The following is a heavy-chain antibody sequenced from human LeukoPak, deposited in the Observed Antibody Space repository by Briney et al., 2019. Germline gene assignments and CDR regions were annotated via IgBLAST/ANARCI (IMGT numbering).Heavy chain of an antibody. CDR3: TRDTLLRYFDWFVPFDY. Sequence: GGSLRLSCTASGFTFSDYAMSWFRQAPGKGLEWVGFIRSKAYGGTTEYAASVKGRFTISRDDSKSIAYLQMNSLKTEDTAVYYCTRDTLLRYFDWFVPFDYWGQGTLVTVSS. D-gene: IGHD3-9*01. CDR1: GFTFSDYA. V-gene: IGHV3-49*03. J-gene: IGHJ4*02. CDR2: IRSKAYGGTT.